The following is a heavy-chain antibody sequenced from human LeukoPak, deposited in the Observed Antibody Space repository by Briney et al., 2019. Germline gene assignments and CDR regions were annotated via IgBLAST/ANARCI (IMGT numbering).Heavy chain of an antibody. CDR1: GYTLSGYY. CDR2: INPNTGGT. CDR3: ARGPIAAAAHEFDY. J-gene: IGHJ4*02. Sequence: ASVKVSCKASGYTLSGYYMHWVRQAPGQGLEWMGWINPNTGGTNYAQKFQGRVTMTRDMSTSTVYMELSSLRSEDTAVYYCARGPIAAAAHEFDYWGQGTLVTVSS. D-gene: IGHD6-13*01. V-gene: IGHV1-2*02.